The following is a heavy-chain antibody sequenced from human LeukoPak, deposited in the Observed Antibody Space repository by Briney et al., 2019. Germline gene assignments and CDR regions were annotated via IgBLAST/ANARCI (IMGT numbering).Heavy chain of an antibody. V-gene: IGHV3-7*01. CDR3: ARLKDDVTKFDY. CDR2: INQDVSRI. D-gene: IGHD2-8*01. CDR1: GFSFSRYW. J-gene: IGHJ4*02. Sequence: GGSLRLSCAGSGFSFSRYWMAWVRQAPGKGLEWVASINQDVSRIHYVDSVKGRFTISRDNAKSSLFLQMTSLRVGDTAVYYCARLKDDVTKFDYWGQGTLVTVSS.